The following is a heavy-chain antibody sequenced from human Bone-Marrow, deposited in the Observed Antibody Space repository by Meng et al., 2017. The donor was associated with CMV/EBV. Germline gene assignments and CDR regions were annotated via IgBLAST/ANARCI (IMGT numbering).Heavy chain of an antibody. D-gene: IGHD6-13*01. CDR1: GGSISSSSYY. Sequence: GSLRLSCTVSGGSISSSSYYWGWIRQPPGKGLEWIGSIYYSGSTYYNPSLKSRVTISVDTSKNQFSLKLSSVTAADTAVYYCARHEAVAAAGLDFDYWGQGTLVTGSS. J-gene: IGHJ4*02. V-gene: IGHV4-39*01. CDR2: IYYSGST. CDR3: ARHEAVAAAGLDFDY.